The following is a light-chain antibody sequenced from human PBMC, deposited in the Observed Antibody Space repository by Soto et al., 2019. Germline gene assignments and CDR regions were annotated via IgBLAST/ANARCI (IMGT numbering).Light chain of an antibody. CDR3: QQYNNWPPRFT. CDR2: GAS. CDR1: QSVSSN. Sequence: EIVMTQSPATLSVSPGERATLSCRASQSVSSNLAWYQQKPGQAPRLLIYGASTRATGIPARFSGSGSGTEFTLTNSSLQSEDFAVYYCQQYNNWPPRFTFGPGTKVDIK. V-gene: IGKV3-15*01. J-gene: IGKJ3*01.